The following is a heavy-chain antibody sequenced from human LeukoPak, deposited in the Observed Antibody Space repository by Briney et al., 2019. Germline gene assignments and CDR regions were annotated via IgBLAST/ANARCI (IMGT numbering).Heavy chain of an antibody. V-gene: IGHV4-4*08. CDR2: IHTSGRI. CDR3: ARQSSAAGTFWFDP. D-gene: IGHD6-13*01. CDR1: GDSISSHY. Sequence: SETLSLTCTVSGDSISSHYWSWLRQPPGKGLEWIGYIHTSGRINYNPSLKSRVTIFVDTSKNQLSLKLTSVTAADTAVYYCARQSSAAGTFWFDPWGQGTLVTVSS. J-gene: IGHJ5*02.